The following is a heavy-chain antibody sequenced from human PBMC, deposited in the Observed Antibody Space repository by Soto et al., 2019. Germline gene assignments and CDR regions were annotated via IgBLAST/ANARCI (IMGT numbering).Heavy chain of an antibody. J-gene: IGHJ4*02. CDR2: INPSGGST. D-gene: IGHD3-10*01. V-gene: IGHV1-46*03. CDR3: ARDTYYYGSGSYYIPDY. Sequence: WASVKVSCKASGYTFTSYYMHWVRQAPGQGLEWMGIINPSGGSTSYAQKFQGRVTMTRDTSTSTVYMELSSLRSEDTAVYYCARDTYYYGSGSYYIPDYWGQGTLVTVSS. CDR1: GYTFTSYY.